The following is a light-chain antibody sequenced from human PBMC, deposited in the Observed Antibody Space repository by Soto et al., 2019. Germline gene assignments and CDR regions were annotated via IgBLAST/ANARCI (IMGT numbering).Light chain of an antibody. J-gene: IGKJ1*01. CDR1: QSISSY. V-gene: IGKV1-39*01. CDR3: QQSYSTPPWT. Sequence: DIQMTQSPSSLSASVGDRVTITCRASQSISSYLNWYQQKPGKAPKLLIYAASSLQSGVPSRFSSSGSGTDFTLTISSLEPEDFAAYYCQQSYSTPPWTFGQGTEVEIK. CDR2: AAS.